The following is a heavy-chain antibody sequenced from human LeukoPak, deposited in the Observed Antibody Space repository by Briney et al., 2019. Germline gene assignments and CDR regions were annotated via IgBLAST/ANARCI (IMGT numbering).Heavy chain of an antibody. J-gene: IGHJ4*02. D-gene: IGHD5-24*01. CDR3: AREDGYD. CDR1: GGSMSSSSYS. CDR2: ISDSGST. Sequence: SETLSLTCSVSGGSMSSSSYSWAWIRQPPGKGLEWIGNISDSGSTFHNPSLKSRVTISIDTSKNQFSLKMNSVTAADTAVYYCAREDGYDWGQGTLVTVSP. V-gene: IGHV4-39*07.